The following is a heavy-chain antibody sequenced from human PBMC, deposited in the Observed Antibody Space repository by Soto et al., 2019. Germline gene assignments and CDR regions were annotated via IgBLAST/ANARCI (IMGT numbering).Heavy chain of an antibody. CDR2: IYYSGST. CDR3: ARHRAAAGTHLNWFDP. CDR1: GGSISSSSYY. V-gene: IGHV4-39*01. J-gene: IGHJ5*02. D-gene: IGHD6-13*01. Sequence: QLQLQESGPGLVKPSETLSLTCTVSGGSISSSSYYWGWIRQPPGKGLEWIGSIYYSGSTYYNPSLKSRVTISVDTSKNQFSLKLSSVTAADTAVYYCARHRAAAGTHLNWFDPWGQGTLVTVSS.